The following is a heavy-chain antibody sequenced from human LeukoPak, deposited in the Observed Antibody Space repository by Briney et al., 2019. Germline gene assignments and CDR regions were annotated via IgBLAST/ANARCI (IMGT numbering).Heavy chain of an antibody. CDR3: SLSKRTSDGSAVDY. D-gene: IGHD5-24*01. V-gene: IGHV1-69*04. Sequence: SVKVSCKASGGTFNTYDINWVRQAPGQGLEWMGRIIPGLHITNYAQRFHGRVTFSADKSTSTTYLELNNLGSEDTAVYFCSLSKRTSDGSAVDYWGPGTLAAVSS. CDR2: IIPGLHIT. CDR1: GGTFNTYD. J-gene: IGHJ4*02.